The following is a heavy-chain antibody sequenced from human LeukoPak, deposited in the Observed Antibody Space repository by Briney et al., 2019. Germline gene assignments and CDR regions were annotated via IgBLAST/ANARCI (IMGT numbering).Heavy chain of an antibody. D-gene: IGHD6-13*01. CDR1: GFTFSGSA. CDR2: IRSKANSYAT. V-gene: IGHV3-73*01. J-gene: IGHJ4*02. CDR3: TRHLWSGIAAGVNYFDY. Sequence: GGSLRLSCAASGFTFSGSAMHWVRQASGKGLEWVGRIRSKANSYATAYAASVKGKFTISRDDSKHTAYLQMNSLKTEDTAVYYCTRHLWSGIAAGVNYFDYWGQGTLVTVSS.